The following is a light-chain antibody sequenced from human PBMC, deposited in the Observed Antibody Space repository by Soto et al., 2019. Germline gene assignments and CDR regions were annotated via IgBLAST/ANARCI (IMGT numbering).Light chain of an antibody. Sequence: QPVLTQPASVSGSPGQSITISCTGTSSDVGGYDFVSWYQHHPGKAPKLIIYEVSTRPSGVSNRFSGSKSGNTASLTISGLQAEDEADYYCSSYTSDWGVFGTGTKLTVL. CDR2: EVS. J-gene: IGLJ1*01. CDR1: SSDVGGYDF. V-gene: IGLV2-14*01. CDR3: SSYTSDWGV.